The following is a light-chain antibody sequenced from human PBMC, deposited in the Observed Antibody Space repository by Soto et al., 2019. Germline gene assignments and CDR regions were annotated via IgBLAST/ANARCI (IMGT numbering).Light chain of an antibody. V-gene: IGLV2-8*01. CDR3: SSYAGSSNV. CDR1: SSDVGGYNY. CDR2: EVN. Sequence: SALTQPASVSGSPGQSITISCTGTSSDVGGYNYVSWYQHHAGKAPRLMIYEVNKRPSGVPDRFSGSKSGNTASLTVSGLQAEDEADYYCSSYAGSSNVFGTGTKVTVL. J-gene: IGLJ1*01.